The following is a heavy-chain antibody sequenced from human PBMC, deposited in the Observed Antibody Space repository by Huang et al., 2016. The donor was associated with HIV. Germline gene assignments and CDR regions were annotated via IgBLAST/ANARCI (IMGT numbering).Heavy chain of an antibody. CDR2: INAGNGKT. J-gene: IGHJ5*02. V-gene: IGHV1-3*01. Sequence: QVQLVQSGAEVKKPGASVKVSCKASGYTFTTYPIHWVHQAPGQRLEWMGWINAGNGKTKYSQKFQGRVTITSDTSASTAYMELSSLRSEDTAVYYCARGPPPRWFDPWGQGTLVTVSS. CDR3: ARGPPPRWFDP. CDR1: GYTFTTYP.